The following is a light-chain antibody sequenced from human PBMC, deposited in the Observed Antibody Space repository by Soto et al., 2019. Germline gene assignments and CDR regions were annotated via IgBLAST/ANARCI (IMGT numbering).Light chain of an antibody. CDR3: SSYASSGTL. V-gene: IGLV2-23*01. CDR2: EGS. Sequence: QSALTQPASVSGSPGQSITISCTGTSSDVGSYNLVSWYQQHPGKAPKLLIYEGSKRPSGVSNRFSGSKSGNTASLTISGLQAEDEADYHCSSYASSGTLFGGGTQLTVL. CDR1: SSDVGSYNL. J-gene: IGLJ2*01.